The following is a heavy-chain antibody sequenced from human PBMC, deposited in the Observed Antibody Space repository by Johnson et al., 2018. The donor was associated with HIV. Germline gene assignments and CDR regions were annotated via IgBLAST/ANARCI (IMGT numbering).Heavy chain of an antibody. D-gene: IGHD3-3*01. CDR2: IKQDGSEK. CDR1: GFTFSSYW. J-gene: IGHJ3*02. CDR3: ASREWGGAFDI. Sequence: VQLLESGGGLVQPGVSLRLSCAASGFTFSSYWMSWVRQAPGKGLEWVANIKQDGSEKYYVDSVKGRFTISRDNSKNTLYLQMNSLRAEDTAVYYCASREWGGAFDIWGQGTMVTVSS. V-gene: IGHV3-7*03.